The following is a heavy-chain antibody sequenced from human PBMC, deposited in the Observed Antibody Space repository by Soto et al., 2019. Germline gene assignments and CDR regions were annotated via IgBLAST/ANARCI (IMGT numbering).Heavy chain of an antibody. V-gene: IGHV3-11*01. D-gene: IGHD3-10*01. CDR1: GLTFSDCY. J-gene: IGHJ6*02. CDR2: ISSSGSSI. Sequence: QVQLVESGGGLVKPGGSLRLSCAASGLTFSDCYMNWIRQVPGKGLEWVSYISSSGSSINYAGSVKGRFTISRDNAKNSLYLQMNRLRAEDTAMYYCARVRFGEWGYAMDVWGQGTTVTVSS. CDR3: ARVRFGEWGYAMDV.